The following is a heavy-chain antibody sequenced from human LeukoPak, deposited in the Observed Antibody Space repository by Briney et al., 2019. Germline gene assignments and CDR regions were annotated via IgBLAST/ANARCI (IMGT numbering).Heavy chain of an antibody. CDR1: GFTFSSYA. D-gene: IGHD1-26*01. Sequence: GGSLRLSCAASGFTFSSYAMSWVRQAPGKGLEWVSAISGSGGSTYYADSVKGRFTISRDNSKNTLYLQMNSLRAEDTAVYYCAKDREWELLGGGYYFDYWGQGTLVTVSS. J-gene: IGHJ4*02. CDR2: ISGSGGST. CDR3: AKDREWELLGGGYYFDY. V-gene: IGHV3-23*01.